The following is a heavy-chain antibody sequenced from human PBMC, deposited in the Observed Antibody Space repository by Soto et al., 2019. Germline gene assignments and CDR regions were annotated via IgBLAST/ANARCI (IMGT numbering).Heavy chain of an antibody. CDR1: GGSFSGYY. V-gene: IGHV4-34*01. CDR2: INHSGST. Sequence: PSETLSLTCAVYGGSFSGYYWTWIRQPPGTGLEWIGEINHSGSTNYNPSLRSRVTISVDTSKNQFSLKLRSVTAADTAVYFCARVNDYGGNVADYWGQGTLVTVSS. CDR3: ARVNDYGGNVADY. D-gene: IGHD4-17*01. J-gene: IGHJ4*02.